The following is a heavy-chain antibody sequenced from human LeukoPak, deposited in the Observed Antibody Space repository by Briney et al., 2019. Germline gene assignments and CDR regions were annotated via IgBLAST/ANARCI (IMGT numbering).Heavy chain of an antibody. J-gene: IGHJ4*02. CDR2: INHSGST. CDR3: ARGLAVSIYYFDY. Sequence: PSETLSLTCTVSGGSISGYYWSWIRQPPGKGVEWIGEINHSGSTNYTPSLKSRVTISVDTSKNQFSLKLSSVTAADTAVYYCARGLAVSIYYFDYWGQGTLVTVSS. D-gene: IGHD3-16*02. CDR1: GGSISGYY. V-gene: IGHV4-34*01.